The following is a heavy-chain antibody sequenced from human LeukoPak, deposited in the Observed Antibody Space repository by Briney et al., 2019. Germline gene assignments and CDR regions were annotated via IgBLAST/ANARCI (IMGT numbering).Heavy chain of an antibody. J-gene: IGHJ4*02. CDR1: GGTLSNNV. CDR2: INPNSGGT. V-gene: IGHV1-2*02. D-gene: IGHD4-17*01. Sequence: ASVKVSCKASGGTLSNNVVSWVRQAPGQGLEWMGWINPNSGGTNYAQKFQGRVTMTRDTSISTAYMELSRLRFDTAVYYCASGDYGDPPLNYWGQGTLVTVSS. CDR3: ASGDYGDPPLNY.